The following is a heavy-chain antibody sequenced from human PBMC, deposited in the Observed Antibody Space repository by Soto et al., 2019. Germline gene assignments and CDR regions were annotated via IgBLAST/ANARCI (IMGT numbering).Heavy chain of an antibody. CDR1: GDTFSSYA. CDR3: ARGPLSSFAMDV. Sequence: SVKVSCKASGDTFSSYAISWVRQAPGKGLEWMGKIIPTFGRTNYAQKFQGRLTISADDSTSTAYMELTSLESDDTAVYYCARGPLSSFAMDVWGQGTTVTVS. D-gene: IGHD3-10*02. CDR2: IIPTFGRT. J-gene: IGHJ6*02. V-gene: IGHV1-69*13.